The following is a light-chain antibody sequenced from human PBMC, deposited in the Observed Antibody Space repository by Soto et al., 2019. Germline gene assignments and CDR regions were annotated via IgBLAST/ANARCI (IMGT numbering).Light chain of an antibody. V-gene: IGKV3-20*01. CDR2: GAS. CDR1: QSVSSSY. CDR3: QQYGGA. Sequence: EIVLTQSPGTLFLSPGERATLSCRASQSVSSSYLAWYQQKPGQAPRLLIYGASSRATGIPDRFSGSGSGTDFTLTISRLEPEDFAVYYCQQYGGAFGQGTKVEIK. J-gene: IGKJ1*01.